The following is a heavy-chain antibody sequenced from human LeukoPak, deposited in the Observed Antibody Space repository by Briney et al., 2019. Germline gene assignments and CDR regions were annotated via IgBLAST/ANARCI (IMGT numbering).Heavy chain of an antibody. CDR3: ARDPVDYYDSSGYYLDY. J-gene: IGHJ4*02. CDR1: GFTFSSYG. D-gene: IGHD3-22*01. CDR2: IWYDGSNK. Sequence: PGRSLRLSCAASGFTFSSYGMHWVRQAPGKGLEWVAVIWYDGSNKYYADSVKGRFTISRDNSKNTLYLQMNSLRAEDTAVYYCARDPVDYYDSSGYYLDYWGQGTLVTVSS. V-gene: IGHV3-33*01.